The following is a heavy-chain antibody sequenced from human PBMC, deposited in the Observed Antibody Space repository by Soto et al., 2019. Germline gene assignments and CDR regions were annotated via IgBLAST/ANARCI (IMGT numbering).Heavy chain of an antibody. V-gene: IGHV3-23*01. CDR2: ISGSGGST. CDR3: ALTFSAEYKAYYYYYGMDV. Sequence: GGSLRLSCAASGFTFSSYAMSWVRQAPGKGLEWVSAISGSGGSTYYADSVKGRFTISRDNSKNTLNLKMNSLIAEDTAVYYCALTFSAEYKAYYYYYGMDVWGQGTTVTVSS. CDR1: GFTFSSYA. J-gene: IGHJ6*02. D-gene: IGHD6-6*01.